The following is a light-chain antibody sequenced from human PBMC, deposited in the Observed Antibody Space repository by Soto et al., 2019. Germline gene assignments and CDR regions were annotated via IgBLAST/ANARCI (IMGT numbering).Light chain of an antibody. CDR3: QQYGDYSPRT. CDR1: QSISNW. V-gene: IGKV1-5*01. Sequence: DIQMTQSPSTLSASVGDRVTITCRASQSISNWFLWYQQRPGKAPKLLIFDASTLQSGVPSRFRGSGSGTEFTLTISSLQPDDFAIYYCQQYGDYSPRTFGQGTRVDIK. J-gene: IGKJ1*01. CDR2: DAS.